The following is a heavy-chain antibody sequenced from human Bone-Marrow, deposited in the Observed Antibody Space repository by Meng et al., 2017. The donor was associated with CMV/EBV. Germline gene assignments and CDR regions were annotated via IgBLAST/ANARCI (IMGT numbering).Heavy chain of an antibody. V-gene: IGHV3-30-3*01. CDR2: ISYDGSNK. D-gene: IGHD4-11*01. CDR3: ARDRRTTVTTIFYYYYGMDV. J-gene: IGHJ6*02. CDR1: GFTFSSYA. Sequence: GESLKISCAASGFTFSSYAMSWVRQAPGKGLEWVAVISYDGSNKYYADSVKGRFTISRDNSKNTLYLQMNSLRAEDTAVYYCARDRRTTVTTIFYYYYGMDVWGQGTTVTVSS.